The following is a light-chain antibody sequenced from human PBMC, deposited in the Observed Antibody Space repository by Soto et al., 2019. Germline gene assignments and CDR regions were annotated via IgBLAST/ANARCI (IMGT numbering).Light chain of an antibody. V-gene: IGKV4-1*01. J-gene: IGKJ4*01. CDR2: WAS. CDR1: QSVLYSSNNKNY. CDR3: QQYYSNPFT. Sequence: DIVMTQSPDSLAVSLGERATINCTSSQSVLYSSNNKNYLAWYQQTKGQTPKLVIYWASTRESGVPDRFRGSGSGTDCTLTFSRLQAEDVSIYYCQQYYSNPFTFGGGTKVDIK.